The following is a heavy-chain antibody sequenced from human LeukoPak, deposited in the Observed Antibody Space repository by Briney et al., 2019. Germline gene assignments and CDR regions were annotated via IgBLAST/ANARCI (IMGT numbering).Heavy chain of an antibody. CDR1: GYTFTSYG. CDR2: ISAYNGNT. D-gene: IGHD2-2*01. V-gene: IGHV1-18*04. CDR3: ARAPLSIVVVPAANAFDI. Sequence: ASVKVSCKASGYTFTSYGISWVRQAPGQGLEWMGWISAYNGNTNYAQKLQGRVTMTTDTSTSTAYMELRSLRSDDTAVCYCARAPLSIVVVPAANAFDIWGQGTMVTVSS. J-gene: IGHJ3*02.